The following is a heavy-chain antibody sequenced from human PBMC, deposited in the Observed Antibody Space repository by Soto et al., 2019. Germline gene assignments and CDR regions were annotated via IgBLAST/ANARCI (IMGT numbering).Heavy chain of an antibody. CDR2: IPYDGSNK. J-gene: IGHJ6*02. Sequence: GGSLRLSCAASGFTFSSYAMHWVRQAPGKGLEWVAVIPYDGSNKYYADSVKGRFTISRDNSKNTLYLQMNSLRAEDTDVYYYARDRIGYCTNGVCYTGYYYYGMDVWGQGTTVTVSS. CDR3: ARDRIGYCTNGVCYTGYYYYGMDV. CDR1: GFTFSSYA. V-gene: IGHV3-30-3*01. D-gene: IGHD2-8*01.